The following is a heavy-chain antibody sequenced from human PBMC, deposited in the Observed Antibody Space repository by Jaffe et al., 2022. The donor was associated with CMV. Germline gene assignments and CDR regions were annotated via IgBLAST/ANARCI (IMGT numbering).Heavy chain of an antibody. CDR3: TTDRAAVAGRHGEYYYYYYGMDV. D-gene: IGHD6-19*01. CDR1: GFTFSNAW. V-gene: IGHV3-15*01. J-gene: IGHJ6*02. CDR2: IKSKTDGGTT. Sequence: EVQLVESGGGLVKPGGSLRLSCAASGFTFSNAWMSWVRQAPGKGLEWVGRIKSKTDGGTTDYAAPVKGRFTISRDDSKNTLYLQMNSLKTEDTAVYYCTTDRAAVAGRHGEYYYYYYGMDVWGQGTTVTVSS.